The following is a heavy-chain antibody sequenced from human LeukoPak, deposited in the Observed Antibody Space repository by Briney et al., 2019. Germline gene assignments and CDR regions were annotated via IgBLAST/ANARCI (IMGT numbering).Heavy chain of an antibody. J-gene: IGHJ4*02. V-gene: IGHV3-30*02. D-gene: IGHD1-26*01. CDR1: GFTFSSYG. CDR2: IRYEGSNK. Sequence: PGGSLRLSCAASGFTFSSYGMHWVRQAPGKGLEWVAFIRYEGSNKYYADSVKGRFTISRDDSKNTLYLQMNSLRAEDTAVYYCAKLSGSYYAVLWGQGTLVTVSS. CDR3: AKLSGSYYAVL.